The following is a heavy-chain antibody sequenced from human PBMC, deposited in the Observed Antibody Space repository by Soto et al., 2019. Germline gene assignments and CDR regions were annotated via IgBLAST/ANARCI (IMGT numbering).Heavy chain of an antibody. Sequence: SETLSLTCTVSGGSISSSSYYWGWIRQPPGKGLEWIGSIYYSGSTYYNPSLKSRVTISVDTSKNQFSLKLSSVTAADTAVYYCAAGDYYDSSASPFDYWGQGTLVTVSS. CDR2: IYYSGST. CDR3: AAGDYYDSSASPFDY. D-gene: IGHD3-22*01. CDR1: GGSISSSSYY. V-gene: IGHV4-39*01. J-gene: IGHJ4*02.